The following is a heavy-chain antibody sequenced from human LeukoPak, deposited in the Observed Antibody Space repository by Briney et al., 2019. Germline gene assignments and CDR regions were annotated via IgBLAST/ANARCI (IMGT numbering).Heavy chain of an antibody. CDR3: ARGFSGSGNKSYYYGMDV. CDR2: IYHSGST. D-gene: IGHD3-3*01. Sequence: SQTLSLTCAVSGGSISSGGYSWSWIRQPPGKGLGWIGYIYHSGSTYYNPSLKSRVTISVDRSKNQFSLKLSSVTAADTAVYYCARGFSGSGNKSYYYGMDVWGQGTTVTVSS. CDR1: GGSISSGGYS. J-gene: IGHJ6*02. V-gene: IGHV4-30-2*01.